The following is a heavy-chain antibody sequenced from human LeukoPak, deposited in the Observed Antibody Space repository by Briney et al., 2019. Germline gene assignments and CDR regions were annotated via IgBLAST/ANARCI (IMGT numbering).Heavy chain of an antibody. J-gene: IGHJ2*01. Sequence: PSETLSLTCSVSGDYIGSSFWSWLRQPPGKGLEWIGYIHYSGSTNYNPSLKSRVTMSVDTSKNQFSLKLTSVSAADTAVFYCARTRGDPNWYFDLWGRGILVTVSS. D-gene: IGHD3-10*01. V-gene: IGHV4-59*08. CDR2: IHYSGST. CDR3: ARTRGDPNWYFDL. CDR1: GDYIGSSF.